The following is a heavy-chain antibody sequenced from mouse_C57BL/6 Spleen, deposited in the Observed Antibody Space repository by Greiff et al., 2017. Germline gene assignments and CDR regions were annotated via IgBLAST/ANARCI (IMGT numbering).Heavy chain of an antibody. CDR1: GYTFTSYW. Sequence: VQLQQPGAELVMPGASVKLSCKASGYTFTSYWMHWVKQRPGQGLEWIGEIDPSDSYTNYNQKFKGKSTLTVDKSSSTAYMQLSSLTSEDSAVYCCAGLLRYFDVWGTGTTVTVSS. CDR3: AGLLRYFDV. V-gene: IGHV1-69*01. J-gene: IGHJ1*03. CDR2: IDPSDSYT. D-gene: IGHD2-3*01.